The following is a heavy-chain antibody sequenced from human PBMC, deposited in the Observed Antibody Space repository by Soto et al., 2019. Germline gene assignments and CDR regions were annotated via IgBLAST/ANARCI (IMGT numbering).Heavy chain of an antibody. CDR1: GGSIRSDF. J-gene: IGHJ3*02. CDR2: IHYSGVT. Sequence: QVRLQESGPRLVKPSGTLSLICTVSGGSIRSDFWSWIRQPPGKALEWIGYIHYSGVTNYNPSLRSRVISSADTSKNPFSLQLRSVLAADTALYFCARAHDEFGKAFDIWGPGTVVTVSS. CDR3: ARAHDEFGKAFDI. V-gene: IGHV4-59*01. D-gene: IGHD3-16*01.